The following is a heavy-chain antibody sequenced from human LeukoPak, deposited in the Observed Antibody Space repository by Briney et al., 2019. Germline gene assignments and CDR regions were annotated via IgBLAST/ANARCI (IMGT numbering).Heavy chain of an antibody. V-gene: IGHV4-59*11. Sequence: SETLSLTCTVAGGSISGHYWSWIRQPPGKGLEWIGYIYYRGSTSYNPSLKSRVTISVDTSKNQFSLDLSSVTAADTAVYYCARDLISEYSRSHSHFDPWGQGTLVTVSS. CDR2: IYYRGST. J-gene: IGHJ5*02. D-gene: IGHD5-12*01. CDR3: ARDLISEYSRSHSHFDP. CDR1: GGSISGHY.